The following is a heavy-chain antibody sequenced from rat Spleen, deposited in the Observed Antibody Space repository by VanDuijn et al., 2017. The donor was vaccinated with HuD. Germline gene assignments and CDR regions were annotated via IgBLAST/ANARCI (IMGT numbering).Heavy chain of an antibody. CDR3: ARRDFSSFIYAFFDY. CDR2: ITNAAGKV. CDR1: GFTFNYYW. V-gene: IGHV5-31*01. D-gene: IGHD1-2*01. J-gene: IGHJ2*01. Sequence: EVQLVESGGGLVQPGRSLKLSCVASGFTFNYYWMTWIRQAPGKGLEWVASITNAAGKVHYPDSVKGRFTISRDTAQNTQYLQMDSLRSEDTATYFCARRDFSSFIYAFFDYWGQGVMVTVSS.